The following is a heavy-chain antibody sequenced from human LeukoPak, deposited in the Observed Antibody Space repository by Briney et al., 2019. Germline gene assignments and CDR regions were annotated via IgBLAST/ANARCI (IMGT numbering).Heavy chain of an antibody. CDR3: AKSSPGGYLTGKYNWFDP. CDR2: ISGSGGST. D-gene: IGHD3-10*01. CDR1: GFTFSSYA. Sequence: GGSLRLSCAASGFTFSSYAMSWVRQAPGKGLEWVSAISGSGGSTYYADSVKGRFTISRDNSKNTLYLQMNSLRAEDTAVYCCAKSSPGGYLTGKYNWFDPWGQGTLVTVSS. J-gene: IGHJ5*02. V-gene: IGHV3-23*01.